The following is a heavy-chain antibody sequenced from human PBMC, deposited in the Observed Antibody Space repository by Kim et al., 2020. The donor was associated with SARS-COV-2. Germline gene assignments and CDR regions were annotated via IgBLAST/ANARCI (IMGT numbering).Heavy chain of an antibody. D-gene: IGHD6-19*01. CDR3: ARLRKQWLDAFDI. J-gene: IGHJ3*02. Sequence: YADSVKGRFTISRDNSKNTLYLQMNSLRAEDTAVYYCARLRKQWLDAFDIWGQGTMVTVSS. V-gene: IGHV3-66*01.